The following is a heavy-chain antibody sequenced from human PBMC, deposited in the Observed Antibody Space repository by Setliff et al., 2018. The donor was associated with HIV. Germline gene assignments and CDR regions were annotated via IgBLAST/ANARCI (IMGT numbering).Heavy chain of an antibody. D-gene: IGHD1-20*01. CDR2: ISAYNGNT. J-gene: IGHJ4*02. CDR3: ARDVDNAGTHPPDY. CDR1: GYTFINYG. Sequence: ASVKVSCKASGYTFINYGISWVRQAPGQGLEWMGWISAYNGNTNYAQKFQGRVTMTTDTSTSTAYMEMRNLRSDDTAVYFCARDVDNAGTHPPDYWGQGTLVT. V-gene: IGHV1-18*01.